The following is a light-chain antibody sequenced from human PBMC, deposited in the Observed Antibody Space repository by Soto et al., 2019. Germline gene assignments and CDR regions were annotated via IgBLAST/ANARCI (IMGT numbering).Light chain of an antibody. CDR2: AAS. V-gene: IGKV1-9*01. CDR1: QGFSRY. Sequence: DIRLTQSPAFLSASVGDRVTITCRASQGFSRYLAWYQQKPGKAPKLLIYAASTLQSGVPSRFSGSGTGTEFTLTIRSLQPEDFAKYYCQQLNGYSVYTFGQGTKLES. J-gene: IGKJ2*01. CDR3: QQLNGYSVYT.